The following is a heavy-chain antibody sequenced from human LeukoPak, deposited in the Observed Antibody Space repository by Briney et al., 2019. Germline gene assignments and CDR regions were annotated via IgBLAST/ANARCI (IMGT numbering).Heavy chain of an antibody. CDR2: ISSNDVYI. CDR3: ARPASGPLDY. Sequence: GGSLRLSCAASGFTFTGYNLNWVRQAPGKGLEWVSSISSNDVYIYYADSVQGRFTVSRDNARNSLYLQMNSLRVDDTAVYYCARPASGPLDYWGQGTLVTVSS. CDR1: GFTFTGYN. D-gene: IGHD6-25*01. V-gene: IGHV3-21*06. J-gene: IGHJ4*02.